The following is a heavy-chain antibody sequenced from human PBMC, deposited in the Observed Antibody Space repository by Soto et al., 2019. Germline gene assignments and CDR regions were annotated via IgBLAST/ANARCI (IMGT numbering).Heavy chain of an antibody. CDR2: ISWNSGSI. J-gene: IGHJ4*02. CDR3: AKAMGSGSYYNAYFDY. CDR1: GFTFDDYA. D-gene: IGHD3-10*01. V-gene: IGHV3-9*01. Sequence: EVQLVESGGGLVQPGRSLRLSCAASGFTFDDYAMHWVRQAPGKGLEWVSGISWNSGSIGYADSVKGRFTISRDNAKNSLYLQMNSLRAEDTALYYCAKAMGSGSYYNAYFDYWGQGTLVTVSS.